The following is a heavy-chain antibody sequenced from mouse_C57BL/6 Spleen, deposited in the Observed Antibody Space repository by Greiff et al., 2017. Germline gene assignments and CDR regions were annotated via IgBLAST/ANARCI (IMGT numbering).Heavy chain of an antibody. D-gene: IGHD1-1*01. CDR3: AREITTGD. CDR1: GYTFTSYW. J-gene: IGHJ3*01. Sequence: QVQLQQPGAELVKPGASVKLSCKASGYTFTSYWMQWVKQRPGQGLEWIGEIDPSDSYTNYNQKFKGKATLTVDTSSSTAYMQLSSLTSEDSAVYYCAREITTGDWGQGTLVTVSA. V-gene: IGHV1-50*01. CDR2: IDPSDSYT.